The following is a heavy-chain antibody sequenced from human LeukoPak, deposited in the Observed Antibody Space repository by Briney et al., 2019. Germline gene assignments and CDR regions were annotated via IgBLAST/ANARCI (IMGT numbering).Heavy chain of an antibody. Sequence: GGSLRLSCAAPGFTFSSYAMSWVRQAPGKGLEWVSAISGSGGSTYYADSVKGRFTISRDNSKNTLYLQMNSLRAEDTAVYYCAKPIVVVPAADRNMDVWGKGTTVTVSS. CDR3: AKPIVVVPAADRNMDV. CDR1: GFTFSSYA. CDR2: ISGSGGST. V-gene: IGHV3-23*01. D-gene: IGHD2-2*01. J-gene: IGHJ6*03.